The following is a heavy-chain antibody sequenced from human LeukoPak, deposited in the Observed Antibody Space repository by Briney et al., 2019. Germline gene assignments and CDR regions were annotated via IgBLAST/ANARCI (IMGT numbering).Heavy chain of an antibody. CDR3: ARDHYDSSGYYVDY. J-gene: IGHJ4*02. Sequence: SLKVSCKASGGTLTSYAISWVRQAPGQGLEWMGRIIPIFGTANYAQKFQGRVTITTDESTSTAYMELSSLRSEDTAVYYCARDHYDSSGYYVDYWGQGTLVTVSS. V-gene: IGHV1-69*05. D-gene: IGHD3-22*01. CDR1: GGTLTSYA. CDR2: IIPIFGTA.